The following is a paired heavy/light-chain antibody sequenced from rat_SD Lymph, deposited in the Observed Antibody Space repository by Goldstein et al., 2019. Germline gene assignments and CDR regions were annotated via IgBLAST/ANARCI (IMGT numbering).Heavy chain of an antibody. CDR2: ISYSGST. D-gene: IGHD1-1*01. J-gene: IGHJ2*01. V-gene: IGHV3-4*01. CDR1: GYTITSGY. Sequence: EIQLQESGPGLVKPSQSLSLTCSVTGYTITSGYDWSWIRKFPGNKMEWMGYISYSGSTNYNPSLKSRISITRDTSKNQFFLQLNSVTTEDTATYYCASLTSGYWGQGVMVTVSS. CDR3: ASLTSGY.
Light chain of an antibody. CDR1: SSVSN. J-gene: IGKJ2-1*01. Sequence: EIVLTQSPTTTAASPGEKVTITCLASSSVSNMYWYQQKSGASPKLLIYSTSSLASGVPDRFSGSGSGTSYSLTINTMEAEDAATYYCQQWSSNPPTFGAGTKLELK. CDR2: STS. CDR3: QQWSSNPPT. V-gene: IGKV4S4*01.